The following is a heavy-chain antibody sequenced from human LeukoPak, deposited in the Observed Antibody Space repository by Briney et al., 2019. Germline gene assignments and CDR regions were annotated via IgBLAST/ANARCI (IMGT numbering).Heavy chain of an antibody. V-gene: IGHV1-18*01. CDR3: ARDPYDLLTGYYSGSGGDY. D-gene: IGHD3-9*01. Sequence: ASVKVSCKASGGTFTSYAINWVRQAPGQGLEWVGWISGYNGKTKYAQKVQGRVIMTTDTSTSTVYMELRRLRSDDTAMYFCARDPYDLLTGYYSGSGGDYWGQGTLVTVS. J-gene: IGHJ4*02. CDR1: GGTFTSYA. CDR2: ISGYNGKT.